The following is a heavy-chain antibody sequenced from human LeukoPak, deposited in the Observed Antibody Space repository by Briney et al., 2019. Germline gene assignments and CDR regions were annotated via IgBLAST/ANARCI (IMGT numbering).Heavy chain of an antibody. D-gene: IGHD1-1*01. CDR2: IYSGGST. CDR1: GFTFSSYA. V-gene: IGHV3-66*01. CDR3: ARDGRSTFDY. J-gene: IGHJ4*02. Sequence: GGSLRLSCAAPGFTFSSYAMSWVRQAPGKGLEWVSVIYSGGSTYYADSVKGRFTISRDNSKNTLYLQMNSLRAEDTAVYYCARDGRSTFDYWGQGTLVTVSS.